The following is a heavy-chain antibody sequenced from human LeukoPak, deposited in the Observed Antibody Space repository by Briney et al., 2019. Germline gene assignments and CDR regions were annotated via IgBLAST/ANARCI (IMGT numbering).Heavy chain of an antibody. D-gene: IGHD3-22*01. V-gene: IGHV1-8*01. CDR2: MNPNSGNT. CDR3: ARGGYHDSSGYHYNNDY. CDR1: EYTCTSYD. J-gene: IGHJ4*02. Sequence: GASVKVSCKASEYTCTSYDINWVRQATGQGLEWMGWMNPNSGNTGYAQKFQGRVTMTRNTSISTAYMELSSLRSEDTAVYYCARGGYHDSSGYHYNNDYWGQGTLVTVSS.